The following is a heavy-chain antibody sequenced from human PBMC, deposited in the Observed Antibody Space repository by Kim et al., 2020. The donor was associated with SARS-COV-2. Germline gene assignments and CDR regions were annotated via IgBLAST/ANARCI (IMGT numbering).Heavy chain of an antibody. CDR2: ISYDGSNK. J-gene: IGHJ6*02. V-gene: IGHV3-30*04. CDR3: ARDLTLLRIGMDV. CDR1: GFTFSSYA. D-gene: IGHD2-15*01. Sequence: GGSLRLSCAASGFTFSSYAMHWVRQAPGKGLEWVAVISYDGSNKYYADSVKGRFTISRDNSKNTLYLQMNSLRAEDTAVYYCARDLTLLRIGMDVWGQGTTVTVSS.